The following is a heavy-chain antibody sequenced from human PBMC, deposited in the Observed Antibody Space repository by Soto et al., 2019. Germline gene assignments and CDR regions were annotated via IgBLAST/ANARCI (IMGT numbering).Heavy chain of an antibody. Sequence: PSETLSLTCAVYGGSFSGYYWSWIRQPPGKGLEWIGEINHSGSTNYNPSLKSRVTISVDTSKNQFSLKLSSVTAADTAVYYCAREVRETAVAGTGWFDPWGQGTLVTV. CDR1: GGSFSGYY. J-gene: IGHJ5*02. D-gene: IGHD6-19*01. CDR2: INHSGST. CDR3: AREVRETAVAGTGWFDP. V-gene: IGHV4-34*01.